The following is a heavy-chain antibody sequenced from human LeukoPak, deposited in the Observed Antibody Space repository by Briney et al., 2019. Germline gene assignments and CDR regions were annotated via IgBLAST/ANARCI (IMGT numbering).Heavy chain of an antibody. CDR1: GCTFSNYA. CDR2: ISGSGGGT. J-gene: IGHJ4*02. V-gene: IGHV3-23*01. D-gene: IGHD1-26*01. Sequence: RGSLRLSCAASGCTFSNYAMSWVRQAPGKGLEWVSAISGSGGGTYYADSVKGRFTISRDTSKTTLYLQMNSLRAEDTAIYYCAKDYSGSYYLIDFWGQGTLVTVSS. CDR3: AKDYSGSYYLIDF.